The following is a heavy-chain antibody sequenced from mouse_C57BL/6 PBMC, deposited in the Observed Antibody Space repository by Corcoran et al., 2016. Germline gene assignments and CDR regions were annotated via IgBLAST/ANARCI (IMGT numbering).Heavy chain of an antibody. Sequence: EVQLQQSGPELVKPGASVKISCKASGYTFTDYYMNWVKQSHGKSLEWIGDINPNNGGTSYNQKFKGKATLTVDKSSSTAYMELRSLTSEDSAVYYCAKGSYYDFLYFDYWGQGTTLTVSS. CDR2: INPNNGGT. J-gene: IGHJ2*01. V-gene: IGHV1-26*01. CDR3: AKGSYYDFLYFDY. D-gene: IGHD2-4*01. CDR1: GYTFTDYY.